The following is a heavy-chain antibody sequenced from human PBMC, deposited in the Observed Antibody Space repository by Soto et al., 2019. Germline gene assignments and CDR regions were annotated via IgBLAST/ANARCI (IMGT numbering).Heavy chain of an antibody. J-gene: IGHJ6*02. D-gene: IGHD6-13*01. CDR2: TYYRSKWYN. CDR1: GESGSSNSAA. CDR3: ARVMYSSRWFYYGMDV. Sequence: SQTLSLTCAISGESGSSNSAAWNWIRQSPSRGLEWLGRTYYRSKWYNDYAVSVKSRITINPDTSKNQFSLQLNSVTPEDTAVYYCARVMYSSRWFYYGMDVWGQGTTVTVCS. V-gene: IGHV6-1*01.